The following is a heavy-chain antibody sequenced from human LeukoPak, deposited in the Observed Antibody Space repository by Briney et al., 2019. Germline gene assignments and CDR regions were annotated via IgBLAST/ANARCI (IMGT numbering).Heavy chain of an antibody. CDR1: GYTLTELS. CDR2: FDPEDGET. D-gene: IGHD3-22*01. V-gene: IGHV1-24*01. Sequence: ASVKVSCKVSGYTLTELSMHWVRQAPGKGLEWMGGFDPEDGETIYARKFQGRVTMTEDTSTDTAYMELSSLRSEDTAVYYCASPLPTYYYDSSGLFGAFDIWGQGTMVTVSS. J-gene: IGHJ3*02. CDR3: ASPLPTYYYDSSGLFGAFDI.